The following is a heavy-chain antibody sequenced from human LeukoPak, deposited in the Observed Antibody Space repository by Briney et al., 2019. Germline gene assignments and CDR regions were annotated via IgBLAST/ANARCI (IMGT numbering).Heavy chain of an antibody. V-gene: IGHV3-30*02. CDR2: IRSDVSDK. Sequence: GGSLRLSCAASGFIFSSYGMHWVRQPPGKGLEWVAFIRSDVSDKLYTASVKGRFTISRDNSKNTLYLQMNSLRPEDTAKYYCAKHDCSSDLWGQGTLVTVSS. D-gene: IGHD2-15*01. CDR1: GFIFSSYG. CDR3: AKHDCSSDL. J-gene: IGHJ5*02.